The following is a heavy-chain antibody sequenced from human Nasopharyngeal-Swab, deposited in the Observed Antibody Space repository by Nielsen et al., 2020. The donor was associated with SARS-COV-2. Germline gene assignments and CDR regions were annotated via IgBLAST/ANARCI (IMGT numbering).Heavy chain of an antibody. J-gene: IGHJ6*03. CDR2: INHSGST. CDR1: GVSITSQY. V-gene: IGHV4-34*01. Sequence: SETLSLTCTVSGVSITSQYWSWIRQPPGKGLEWIAEINHSGSTNYNPSLKSRVTMSVDTSKNQFSLKLSSVTAADTAVYYCARGLSGIVPAPILGLGPYYMDVWGKGTTVTVSS. CDR3: ARGLSGIVPAPILGLGPYYMDV. D-gene: IGHD2-2*01.